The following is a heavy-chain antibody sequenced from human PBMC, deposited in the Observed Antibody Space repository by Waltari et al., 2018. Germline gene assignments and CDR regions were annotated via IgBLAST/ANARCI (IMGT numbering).Heavy chain of an antibody. CDR3: ARDLQGPFDY. CDR1: GGSISSSSYY. CDR2: IYYSGST. J-gene: IGHJ4*02. V-gene: IGHV4-39*07. Sequence: QLQLQESGPGLVKPSETLSLSCTVSGGSISSSSYYWGWIRQPPGKGLEWIGSIYYSGSTHYNPSLKRRVTISVDTSKNQFSLKLSSVTAADTAVYYCARDLQGPFDYWGQGTLVTVSS.